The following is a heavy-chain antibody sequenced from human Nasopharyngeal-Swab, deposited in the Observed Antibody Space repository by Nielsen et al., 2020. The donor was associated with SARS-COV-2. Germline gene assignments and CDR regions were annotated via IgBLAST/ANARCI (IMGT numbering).Heavy chain of an antibody. CDR3: ARVFPDYYDSSGYLDY. D-gene: IGHD3-22*01. V-gene: IGHV4-30-4*01. CDR2: IYYSGST. Sequence: PGKGLEWIGYIYYSGSTYYNPSLKSQVTISVDTSKNQFSLKLSSVTAADTAVYYCARVFPDYYDSSGYLDYWGQGTLVTVSS. J-gene: IGHJ4*02.